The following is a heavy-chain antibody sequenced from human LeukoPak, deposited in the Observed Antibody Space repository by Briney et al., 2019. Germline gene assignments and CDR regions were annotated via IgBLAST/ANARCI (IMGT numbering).Heavy chain of an antibody. D-gene: IGHD2-2*01. CDR3: ARGLGYCTSTTCLLPFDY. CDR2: IYSGGST. V-gene: IGHV3-53*01. J-gene: IGHJ4*02. CDR1: GFTVSTYY. Sequence: GSLRLSCAASGFTVSTYYMTWVRQAPGKGLEWVSVIYSGGSTYYADSVKGRFTVSRDNSKNTLYLQMNSLRAEDTAMYYCARGLGYCTSTTCLLPFDYWGQGTLVTVSS.